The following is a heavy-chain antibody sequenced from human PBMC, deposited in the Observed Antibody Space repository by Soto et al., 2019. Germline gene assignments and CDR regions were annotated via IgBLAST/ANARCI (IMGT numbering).Heavy chain of an antibody. CDR2: INSDGSSI. Sequence: EVQLVESGGGVVQPRGSLRLSCAASGFSFSTWMHWVRQAPGKGLVWLSRINSDGSSITYADSVKGRFIVSRDNAKNTLYLQINSLTAEDTAVYYCTRGASGYGNFDYWGQGVLLTVSS. CDR1: GFSFSTW. V-gene: IGHV3-74*01. D-gene: IGHD5-12*01. J-gene: IGHJ4*02. CDR3: TRGASGYGNFDY.